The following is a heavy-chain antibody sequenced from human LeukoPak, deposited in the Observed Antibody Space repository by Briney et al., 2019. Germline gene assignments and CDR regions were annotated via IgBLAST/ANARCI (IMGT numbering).Heavy chain of an antibody. J-gene: IGHJ4*02. Sequence: SVKVSCKASGYTFTSYGISWVRQAPGQGLEWMGRIIPILGIANYAQKFQGRVTITADKSTSTAYMELSSLRSEDTAVYYCARGGGRFIAVAGYFDYWGQGTLVTVSS. V-gene: IGHV1-69*04. D-gene: IGHD6-19*01. CDR3: ARGGGRFIAVAGYFDY. CDR2: IIPILGIA. CDR1: GYTFTSYG.